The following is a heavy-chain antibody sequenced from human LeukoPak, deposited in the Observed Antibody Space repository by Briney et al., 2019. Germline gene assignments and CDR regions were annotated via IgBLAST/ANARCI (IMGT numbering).Heavy chain of an antibody. Sequence: ASVKVSCKASGGTFSSYAISWVRQAPGQGLEWMGRIIPIFGTSNYAHKFQGRLRITTDESTSTAYMELSSLRSEDTAVYYCARALDTAMVFDYWGQGTLVTVSS. J-gene: IGHJ4*02. CDR1: GGTFSSYA. V-gene: IGHV1-69*05. D-gene: IGHD5-18*01. CDR3: ARALDTAMVFDY. CDR2: IIPIFGTS.